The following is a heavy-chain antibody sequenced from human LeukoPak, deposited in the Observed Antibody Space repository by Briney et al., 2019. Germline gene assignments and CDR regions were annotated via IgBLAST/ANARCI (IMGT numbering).Heavy chain of an antibody. D-gene: IGHD2-15*01. Sequence: EASVKVSCKASGGTFSSYAISWVRQAPGQGLEWMGGIIPIFGTANYAQKFQGRVTITADESTSTAYMELSSLRSEDTAVYYCARTLGYCSGGSCYAFDIWGQGTMVTVSS. CDR2: IIPIFGTA. V-gene: IGHV1-69*13. CDR1: GGTFSSYA. J-gene: IGHJ3*02. CDR3: ARTLGYCSGGSCYAFDI.